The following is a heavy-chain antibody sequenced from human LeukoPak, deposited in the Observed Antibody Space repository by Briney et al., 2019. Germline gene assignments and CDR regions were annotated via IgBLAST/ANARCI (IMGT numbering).Heavy chain of an antibody. D-gene: IGHD3-10*01. Sequence: SETLSLTCTVSGGSISSGSYYWSWIRQPAGKGLEWIGRILTSGSTSYNPSLKSRVTISLDTSKNLFSLKVRSVTIADTAVYYCARSPVGSVVPFDYWGQGSLVTVSS. J-gene: IGHJ4*02. CDR1: GGSISSGSYY. CDR2: ILTSGST. CDR3: ARSPVGSVVPFDY. V-gene: IGHV4-61*02.